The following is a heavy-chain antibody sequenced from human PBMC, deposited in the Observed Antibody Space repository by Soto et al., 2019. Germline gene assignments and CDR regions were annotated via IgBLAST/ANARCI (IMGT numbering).Heavy chain of an antibody. CDR2: IIPIFGTA. J-gene: IGHJ5*02. V-gene: IGHV1-69*13. CDR3: ASKVMVRGVIGWFDP. CDR1: GGTFSSYA. D-gene: IGHD3-10*01. Sequence: SVTVPRQASGGTFSSYALRWVRQAAGQGLEWMGGIIPIFGTANYAQKFQGRVTITADESTSTAYMELSSLRSEDTAVYYCASKVMVRGVIGWFDPWGQGTLVTVSS.